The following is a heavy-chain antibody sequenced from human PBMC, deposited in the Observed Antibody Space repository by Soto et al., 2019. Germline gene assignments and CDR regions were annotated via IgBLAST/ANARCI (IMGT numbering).Heavy chain of an antibody. Sequence: QVQLVQSGAEVKKPGASVKVSCKASGYTFISYDINWVRQATGQGLEWMGRMNPNSGNTAYAQKFQGRLIMTRNTSISTAYMELSSLRSEDTAVYYCAREVAGRFVPWGQGTLVTVSS. V-gene: IGHV1-8*01. J-gene: IGHJ5*02. D-gene: IGHD6-13*01. CDR3: AREVAGRFVP. CDR2: MNPNSGNT. CDR1: GYTFISYD.